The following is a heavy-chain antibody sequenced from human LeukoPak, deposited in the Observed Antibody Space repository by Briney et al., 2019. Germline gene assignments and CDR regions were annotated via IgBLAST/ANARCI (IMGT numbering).Heavy chain of an antibody. V-gene: IGHV3-43*02. CDR3: AKGEGYSTSWYHFDY. J-gene: IGHJ4*02. CDR2: ISGDGGRT. D-gene: IGHD6-13*01. CDR1: GFTFDDYA. Sequence: GGSLRLSCAASGFTFDDYAIHWVRQAPGKGLEWVSLISGDGGRTYYADSVKGRFTISRDNSKNSLFLQMNSLRTEDTALYYCAKGEGYSTSWYHFDYWGQGTLATVSS.